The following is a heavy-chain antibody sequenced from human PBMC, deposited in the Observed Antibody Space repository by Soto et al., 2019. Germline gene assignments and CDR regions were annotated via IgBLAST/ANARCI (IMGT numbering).Heavy chain of an antibody. CDR2: ISNSGGNI. CDR3: AHPRGFGVFDAYDI. J-gene: IGHJ3*02. Sequence: ESGGGLVQPGGSLTLSCAASGFTFSTYAMSWVRQAPGKGLEWVSAISNSGGNIYYADSVQGRFTISRDNSLNTLFLQMHSLRIEDTAVYYCAHPRGFGVFDAYDIWGQGTMVTVSS. V-gene: IGHV3-23*01. D-gene: IGHD2-15*01. CDR1: GFTFSTYA.